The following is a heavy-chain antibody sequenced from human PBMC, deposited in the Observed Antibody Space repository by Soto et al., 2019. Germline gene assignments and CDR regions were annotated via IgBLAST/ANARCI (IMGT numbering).Heavy chain of an antibody. Sequence: LRLSCAASEFTFSTYAMSWVRQAPGKGLEWVSSIGSGGSPTYYADSVKGRFTISRDNSKNTLYLQMNSLRAEDTAVYYCAKGALSTYFDWGQGTLVTVSS. CDR1: EFTFSTYA. CDR2: IGSGGSPT. D-gene: IGHD3-9*01. V-gene: IGHV3-23*01. CDR3: AKGALSTYFD. J-gene: IGHJ4*02.